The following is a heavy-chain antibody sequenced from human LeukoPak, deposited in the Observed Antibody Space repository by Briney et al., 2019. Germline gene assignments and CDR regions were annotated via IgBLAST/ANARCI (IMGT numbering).Heavy chain of an antibody. CDR2: MNPNSGNT. CDR1: GYTFTSYD. CDR3: AKDNMYYDMLTGYYHFDY. J-gene: IGHJ4*02. D-gene: IGHD3-9*01. V-gene: IGHV1-8*01. Sequence: ASVKVSCKASGYTFTSYDINWVRQATGQGLEWMGWMNPNSGNTGYAQKFQGRVTMTRNTSISTAYMELSSLRAEDTAVYYCAKDNMYYDMLTGYYHFDYWGQGTLVTVSS.